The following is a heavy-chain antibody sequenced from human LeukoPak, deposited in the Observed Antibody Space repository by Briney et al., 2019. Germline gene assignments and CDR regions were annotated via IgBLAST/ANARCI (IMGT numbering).Heavy chain of an antibody. CDR1: GYTFTGYY. V-gene: IGHV1-2*02. Sequence: ASVKVSCKASGYTFTGYYMHWVRQAPGQGLEWMGWINPNSGGTNYAQKFQGRVTMTRDTSISTAYMELSRLRSDDTAVYYCAREVIMITFGGLIAYQEAFDIWGQGTMVTVSS. J-gene: IGHJ3*02. CDR3: AREVIMITFGGLIAYQEAFDI. CDR2: INPNSGGT. D-gene: IGHD3-16*02.